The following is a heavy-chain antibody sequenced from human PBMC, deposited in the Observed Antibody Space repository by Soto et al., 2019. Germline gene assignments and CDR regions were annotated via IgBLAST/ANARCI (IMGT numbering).Heavy chain of an antibody. Sequence: PGGSLRLSCVASGLTFSSYSIVWVRQVPGKGLEWVSYIFASSTTIYYADSVKGRFTISRDNAKKSLYLQMNSLRAEDTAVYYCASRATIIFDGFDIWGQGTVVTVSS. V-gene: IGHV3-48*04. CDR2: IFASSTTI. J-gene: IGHJ3*02. D-gene: IGHD3-9*01. CDR1: GLTFSSYS. CDR3: ASRATIIFDGFDI.